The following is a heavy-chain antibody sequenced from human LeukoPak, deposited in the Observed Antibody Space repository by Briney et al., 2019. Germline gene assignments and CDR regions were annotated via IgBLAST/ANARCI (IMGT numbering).Heavy chain of an antibody. Sequence: TGGSLRLSCAASGFTFSSYAMSWVRQAPGKGLEWVSSISGSGGSTYYADSVKGRFTISRDNSKTTLYLQMNSLRAEDTAVYYCAKRPLDRAKNRFDPWGQGTLVTVSS. CDR3: AKRPLDRAKNRFDP. CDR2: ISGSGGST. CDR1: GFTFSSYA. D-gene: IGHD1-26*01. J-gene: IGHJ5*02. V-gene: IGHV3-23*01.